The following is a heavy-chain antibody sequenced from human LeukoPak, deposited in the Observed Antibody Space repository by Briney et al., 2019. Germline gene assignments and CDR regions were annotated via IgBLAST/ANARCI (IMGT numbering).Heavy chain of an antibody. Sequence: GGSLRLSCAASGFTFTSAMRWVRQAPGKGLEGVSSISSRGGNTFYADSVKGRFTISRDNSKNTLYLQMNSLRAEDTAVYYCTKGESQPKYYFDYWGQGTLVTVSS. V-gene: IGHV3-23*01. CDR1: GFTFTSA. CDR2: ISSRGGNT. J-gene: IGHJ4*02. D-gene: IGHD2-2*01. CDR3: TKGESQPKYYFDY.